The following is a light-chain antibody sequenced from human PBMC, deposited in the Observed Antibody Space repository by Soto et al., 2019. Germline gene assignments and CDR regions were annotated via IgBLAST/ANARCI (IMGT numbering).Light chain of an antibody. V-gene: IGKV3-11*01. J-gene: IGKJ5*01. CDR3: QQRTYWPIT. CDR2: DAS. CDR1: QSVSSN. Sequence: EIVLTQSVGTLSLYPGERATLSCRASQSVSSNLAWYQKKPGQAPRLLIYDASTRATGIPARFSGSGSGTEFTLTISSLQSEDFALYYSQQRTYWPITFGQGRRLENK.